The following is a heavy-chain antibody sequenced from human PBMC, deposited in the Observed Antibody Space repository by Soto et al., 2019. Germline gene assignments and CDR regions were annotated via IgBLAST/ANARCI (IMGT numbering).Heavy chain of an antibody. Sequence: PGGSLRLSCEGSGFTFSDYYMSWIRQAPGRGLEWISYSSNSGTFTRYSDSVKGRFSISRDNTKNFLYLQMNSLRAEDTAVYYCARSADNYNVLDYWGQGTPVTVSS. V-gene: IGHV3-11*06. J-gene: IGHJ4*02. D-gene: IGHD3-10*02. CDR1: GFTFSDYY. CDR3: ARSADNYNVLDY. CDR2: SSNSGTFT.